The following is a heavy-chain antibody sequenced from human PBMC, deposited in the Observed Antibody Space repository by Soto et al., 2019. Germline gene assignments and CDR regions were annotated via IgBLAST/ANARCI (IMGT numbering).Heavy chain of an antibody. CDR3: VRERYGDGYNGMDV. D-gene: IGHD4-17*01. J-gene: IGHJ6*02. CDR1: GGSVSSGSYY. V-gene: IGHV4-61*01. CDR2: FYHSGST. Sequence: QVQLQESGPGLVKPSETLSLTCTVSGGSVSSGSYYWSWMRQPPGKGLEWIGYFYHSGSTNYNPSLKSRVTISGETSKNQVSLKLRSVTAADTAVYYCVRERYGDGYNGMDVWGQGTTVTVSS.